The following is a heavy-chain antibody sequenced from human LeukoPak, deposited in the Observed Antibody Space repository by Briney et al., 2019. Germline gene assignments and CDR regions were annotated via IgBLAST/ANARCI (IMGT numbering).Heavy chain of an antibody. Sequence: GGSLRLSCTASGFTFSSYAMNWVRQAPGKGLEWVSTISGSGGNTFYADSVKGRFTISRDDSKNTLYLQMNNLRAEDTAVYYCAKDMRFDWTPYYFDYWGQGTLVTVSS. V-gene: IGHV3-23*01. J-gene: IGHJ4*02. CDR2: ISGSGGNT. CDR1: GFTFSSYA. D-gene: IGHD3-9*01. CDR3: AKDMRFDWTPYYFDY.